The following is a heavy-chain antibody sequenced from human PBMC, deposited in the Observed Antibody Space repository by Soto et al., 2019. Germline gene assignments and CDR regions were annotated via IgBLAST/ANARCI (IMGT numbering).Heavy chain of an antibody. CDR3: ARESVGAPYFDL. V-gene: IGHV3-21*01. CDR1: GFTFSSYS. J-gene: IGHJ2*01. Sequence: EVQLVESGGGLVKPGGSLRLSCAASGFTFSSYSMNWVRQAPGKGLEWVSSISSSSSYIYYADSEKGRFTISRDNAKNSLYLQMNSLRAEDTAVYYCARESVGAPYFDLWGRGTLVTVSS. D-gene: IGHD2-15*01. CDR2: ISSSSSYI.